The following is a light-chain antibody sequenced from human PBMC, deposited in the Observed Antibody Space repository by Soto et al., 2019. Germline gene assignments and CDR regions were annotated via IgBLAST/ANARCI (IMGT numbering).Light chain of an antibody. CDR3: QQYKTYPWT. Sequence: DIQMTQSPSTLSASVGDRVTITCRASQSLNSWLAWYQQKPGKAPNLLIYDASVLQSGVPSRFSGSESGTEFTLTISSMQPDDFATYYCQQYKTYPWTLGQATKVDIK. J-gene: IGKJ1*01. V-gene: IGKV1-5*01. CDR2: DAS. CDR1: QSLNSW.